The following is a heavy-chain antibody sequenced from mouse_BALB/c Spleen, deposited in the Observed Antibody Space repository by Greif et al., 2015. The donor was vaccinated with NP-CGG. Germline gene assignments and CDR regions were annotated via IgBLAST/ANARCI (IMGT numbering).Heavy chain of an antibody. Sequence: EVKLVESGGGLVKPGGSLKLSCAASGFTLSSYTMSWVRQTPEKRLEWVATISSGGSYTYYPDSVKGRFTISRDNAKNTLYLQMSSLKSEDTAMYYCTREGLRPFDYWGQGTTLTVSS. CDR2: ISSGGSYT. D-gene: IGHD1-2*01. CDR3: TREGLRPFDY. J-gene: IGHJ2*01. V-gene: IGHV5-6-4*01. CDR1: GFTLSSYT.